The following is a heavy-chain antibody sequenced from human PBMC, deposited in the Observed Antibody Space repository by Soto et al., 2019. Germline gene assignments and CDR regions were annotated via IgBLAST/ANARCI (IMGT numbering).Heavy chain of an antibody. Sequence: ASVKVSCKASGYTFTSYGISWVRQAPGQGLEWMGWISAYNGNTNYAQKLQGRVTMTTDTSTSTAYMELRSLRSDDTAVYYCARDYYDFWSGYYQQVGYFDYWGQGTLLTVSS. J-gene: IGHJ4*02. V-gene: IGHV1-18*01. D-gene: IGHD3-3*01. CDR3: ARDYYDFWSGYYQQVGYFDY. CDR2: ISAYNGNT. CDR1: GYTFTSYG.